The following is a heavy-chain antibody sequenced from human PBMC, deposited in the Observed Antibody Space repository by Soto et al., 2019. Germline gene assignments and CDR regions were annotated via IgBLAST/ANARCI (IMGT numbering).Heavy chain of an antibody. Sequence: QITLKESGPTLVKPTQTLTLTCTFSGFSLSTSGVGVGWIRQPPGKALEWLAGIYWDDSKHYTPSLKSRPTITKHTSKNQVVLTITDMDPVDTATDFCAHKGYGAYPLDYWGQGTLVTFSS. D-gene: IGHD4-17*01. CDR2: IYWDDSK. V-gene: IGHV2-5*02. J-gene: IGHJ4*02. CDR3: AHKGYGAYPLDY. CDR1: GFSLSTSGVG.